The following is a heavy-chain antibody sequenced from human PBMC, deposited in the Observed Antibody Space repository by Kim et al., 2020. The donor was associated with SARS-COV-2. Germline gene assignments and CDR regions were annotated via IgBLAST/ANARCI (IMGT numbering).Heavy chain of an antibody. D-gene: IGHD3-22*01. CDR3: AREYYYDSSGYSQG. CDR2: ISYDGSNK. CDR1: GFTFSNSA. V-gene: IGHV3-30*04. Sequence: GGSLRLSCAASGFTFSNSAMHWVRQAPGKGLEWVAVISYDGSNKYYADSVKGRFTISRDNSKNTLYLQMNSLRAEDTAVYYCAREYYYDSSGYSQGWGQGTLVTVSS. J-gene: IGHJ4*02.